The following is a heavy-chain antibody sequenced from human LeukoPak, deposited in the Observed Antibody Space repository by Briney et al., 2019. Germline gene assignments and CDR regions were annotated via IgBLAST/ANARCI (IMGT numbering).Heavy chain of an antibody. V-gene: IGHV3-69-1*01. CDR1: GFTFSDYS. CDR2: IGANSAI. J-gene: IGHJ4*02. CDR3: ARDRAAGAFDY. D-gene: IGHD6-19*01. Sequence: GGSLRLSCAASGFTFSDYSMNWVRQAPGKGLEWVSYIGANSAIYYADSVKGRFTISRDNARNSLYLQMNSLRAEDTAVYYCARDRAAGAFDYWGQGTLVTVSS.